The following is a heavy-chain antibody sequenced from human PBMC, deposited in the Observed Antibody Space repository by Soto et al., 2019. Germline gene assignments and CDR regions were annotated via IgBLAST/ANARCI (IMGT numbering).Heavy chain of an antibody. CDR2: IDPIDSYT. J-gene: IGHJ6*02. CDR1: GYNFASYW. Sequence: GETLKISCQGSGYNFASYWISWVRQMPGKGLEWMGRIDPIDSYTNYSPSFQGHVTISADKSISTAYLQWSSLKASDTAMYYCARRYCSSASCPRNYYGMDVWGQGTTVTVSS. V-gene: IGHV5-10-1*01. D-gene: IGHD2-2*01. CDR3: ARRYCSSASCPRNYYGMDV.